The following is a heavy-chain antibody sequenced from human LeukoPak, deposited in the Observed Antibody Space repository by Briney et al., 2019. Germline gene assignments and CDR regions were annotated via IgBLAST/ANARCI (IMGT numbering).Heavy chain of an antibody. J-gene: IGHJ4*02. CDR2: IYTSGST. Sequence: PSETLSLTCTVSGDSISSGNYYWTWIRQPAGKGLEWIGRIYTSGSTNYNPSLKSRVTISVDTSKNQFSLKLSSVTAADTAVYYCATLGYTYGTDYWGQGTLVTVSS. D-gene: IGHD5-18*01. CDR1: GDSISSGNYY. CDR3: ATLGYTYGTDY. V-gene: IGHV4-61*02.